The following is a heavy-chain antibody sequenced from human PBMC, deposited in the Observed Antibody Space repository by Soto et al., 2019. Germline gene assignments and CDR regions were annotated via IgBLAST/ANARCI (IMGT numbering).Heavy chain of an antibody. V-gene: IGHV4-59*08. Sequence: SETLSLTCSVSGTSFTTYYWSWIRQSPGKGLEWIGYIFYSGHLKYNPSLKSRVTMSVDTSKNQFSLKLSSVTAADTAVYYCARATIVLVPAAMVSHWFDPWGQGTLVTVSS. CDR3: ARATIVLVPAAMVSHWFDP. CDR1: GTSFTTYY. CDR2: IFYSGHL. D-gene: IGHD2-2*01. J-gene: IGHJ5*02.